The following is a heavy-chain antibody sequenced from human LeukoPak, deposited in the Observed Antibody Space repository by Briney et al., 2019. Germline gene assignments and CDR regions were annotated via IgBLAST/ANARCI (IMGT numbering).Heavy chain of an antibody. D-gene: IGHD3-22*01. CDR2: INHSGST. CDR3: ARGQPPAYYYDSSGYAWLDY. CDR1: GGSFSGYY. J-gene: IGHJ4*02. V-gene: IGHV4-34*01. Sequence: SQTLSLTCAVYGGSFSGYYWGWIRQPPGKGRGWVGEINHSGSTNYNPSLKSRVTISVDTSKNQFSLKLSSVTAADTAVYYCARGQPPAYYYDSSGYAWLDYWGQGTLVTVSS.